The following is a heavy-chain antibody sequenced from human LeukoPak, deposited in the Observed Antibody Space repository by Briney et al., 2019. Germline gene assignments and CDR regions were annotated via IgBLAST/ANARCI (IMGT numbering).Heavy chain of an antibody. J-gene: IGHJ4*02. CDR2: ISGSGGST. CDR1: GYTFSSYA. D-gene: IGHD5-12*01. V-gene: IGHV3-23*01. CDR3: AKNPSRGLPPYFDY. Sequence: GGSLRLSCAASGYTFSSYAMSWVRQAPGKGLEWVSAISGSGGSTYYADSVKGRFTISRDNSKNSLYLQMNSLRADDTAVYYWAKNPSRGLPPYFDYWGQGTLVTVSS.